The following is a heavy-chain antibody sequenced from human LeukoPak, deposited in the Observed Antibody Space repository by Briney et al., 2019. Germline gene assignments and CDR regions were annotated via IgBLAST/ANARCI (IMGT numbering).Heavy chain of an antibody. CDR1: GGSISSSSYY. CDR2: IYYSGST. J-gene: IGHJ3*02. V-gene: IGHV4-39*01. CDR3: ARHTLSGGVVIEVGAFDI. D-gene: IGHD3-3*01. Sequence: PSETLSLTCTVSGGSISSSSYYWGWIRQPPGKGLEWIGSIYYSGSTYYNPSLKSRVTISVDTSKNQFSLKLSSVTAADTAVYYCARHTLSGGVVIEVGAFDIWGQGTMVTVSS.